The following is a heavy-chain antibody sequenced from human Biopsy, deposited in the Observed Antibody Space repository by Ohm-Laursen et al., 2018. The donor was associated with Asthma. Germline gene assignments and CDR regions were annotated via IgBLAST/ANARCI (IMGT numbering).Heavy chain of an antibody. CDR2: ISSDGHNK. D-gene: IGHD3-22*01. J-gene: IGHJ3*02. V-gene: IGHV3-30*03. CDR3: ARESGQDYGDSSGFDI. CDR1: GFVFSQSG. Sequence: SLRLSCAATGFVFSQSGMHWVRQAPGKGLEWVALISSDGHNKYYKDSVKGRFTISRDNSKLRLYLEINSLRVEDSAVYYCARESGQDYGDSSGFDIWGQGTKVAVSS.